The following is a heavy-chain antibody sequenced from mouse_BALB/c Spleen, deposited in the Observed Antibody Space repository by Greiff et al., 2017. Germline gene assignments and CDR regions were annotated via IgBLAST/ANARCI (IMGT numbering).Heavy chain of an antibody. CDR2: IWAGGST. CDR3: ARDENGYDAWFAY. V-gene: IGHV2-9*02. D-gene: IGHD2-2*01. Sequence: VQRVESGPGLVAPSQSLSITCTVSGFSLTSYGVHWVRQPPGKGLEWLGVIWAGGSTNYNSALMSRLSISKDNSKSQVFLKMNSLQTDDTAMYYCARDENGYDAWFAYWGQGTLVTVSA. J-gene: IGHJ3*01. CDR1: GFSLTSYG.